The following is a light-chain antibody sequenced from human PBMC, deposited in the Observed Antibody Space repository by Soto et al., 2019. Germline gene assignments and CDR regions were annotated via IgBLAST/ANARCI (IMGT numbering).Light chain of an antibody. J-gene: IGKJ2*01. CDR2: DAD. Sequence: DIVMTQSPPTPSVSPGDSATLSCRASQSVTSNLAWYQQKPGQPPRLLIYDADTRATGVPARFSGSGSETEFALIISSLQSEDSAVYFCKQYHDWYAFGQGTKLEI. V-gene: IGKV3-15*01. CDR3: KQYHDWYA. CDR1: QSVTSN.